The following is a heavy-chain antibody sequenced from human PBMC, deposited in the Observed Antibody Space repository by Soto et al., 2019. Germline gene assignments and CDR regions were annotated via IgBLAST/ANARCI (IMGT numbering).Heavy chain of an antibody. Sequence: QVQLVESGGGVVQPGRSLRLSCAASAFTFSSYRIHWVRQAPGKGLDWVAVISYDASDKYYADSVKGRFTISRDNSKNTLFLQMNSLRAEDTGVYYCVKERYGQLCLEDYGRDVWGQGTTVTVSS. V-gene: IGHV3-30*18. D-gene: IGHD5-18*01. J-gene: IGHJ6*02. CDR3: VKERYGQLCLEDYGRDV. CDR2: ISYDASDK. CDR1: AFTFSSYR.